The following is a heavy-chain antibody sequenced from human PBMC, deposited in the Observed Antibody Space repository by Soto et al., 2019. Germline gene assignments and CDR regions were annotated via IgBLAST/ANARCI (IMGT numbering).Heavy chain of an antibody. J-gene: IGHJ4*02. V-gene: IGHV5-10-1*01. Sequence: GESLKISCKGSGYSFAGYWITWVRQKPGKGLEWMGRIDPSDSQTYYSPSFRGHVTISVTKSITTVFLQWSSLRASDTAMYYCARQIYDSDTGPNFQYYFDSWGQGTPVTISS. CDR3: ARQIYDSDTGPNFQYYFDS. CDR2: IDPSDSQT. CDR1: GYSFAGYW. D-gene: IGHD3-22*01.